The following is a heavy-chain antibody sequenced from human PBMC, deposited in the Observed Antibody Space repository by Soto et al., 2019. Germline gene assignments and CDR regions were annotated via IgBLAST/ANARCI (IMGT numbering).Heavy chain of an antibody. CDR1: GFTFSSYA. CDR3: AKDRTYYDILTGYSPYYFDY. V-gene: IGHV3-23*01. D-gene: IGHD3-9*01. J-gene: IGHJ4*02. Sequence: GGSLSLSCAASGFTFSSYAMSWVRQAPGKGLEWVSAISGSGGSTYYADSVKGRFTISRDNSKNTLYLQMNSLRAEDTAVYYCAKDRTYYDILTGYSPYYFDYWGQGTLVTVSS. CDR2: ISGSGGST.